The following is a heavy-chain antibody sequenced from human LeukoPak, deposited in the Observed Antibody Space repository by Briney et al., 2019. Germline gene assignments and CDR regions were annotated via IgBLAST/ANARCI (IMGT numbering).Heavy chain of an antibody. J-gene: IGHJ4*02. V-gene: IGHV1-18*01. CDR1: GYTFTSYG. D-gene: IGHD3-9*01. CDR2: ISAYNGNT. CDR3: ARGSGILSKGSYFDY. Sequence: GASVKVSCKASGYTFTSYGISWVRQAPGQGLEWMGWISAYNGNTNYAQKLQGRVTMTTDTSTSTAYMELRSLRSDDTAVYYCARGSGILSKGSYFDYWGQGTLVTVSS.